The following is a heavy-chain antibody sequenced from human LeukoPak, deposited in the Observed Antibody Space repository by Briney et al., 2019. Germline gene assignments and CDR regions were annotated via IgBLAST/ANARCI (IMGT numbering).Heavy chain of an antibody. V-gene: IGHV1-8*02. Sequence: GSSVKVSCKASGGTFISYAISWVRQAPGQGLEWMGWMNPNSGNTGYAQKFQGRVTMTRNTSISTAYMELSSLRSEDTAVYYCARGDYIYYDSSGYYHGYWGQGTLVTVSS. CDR2: MNPNSGNT. J-gene: IGHJ4*02. D-gene: IGHD3-22*01. CDR1: GGTFISYA. CDR3: ARGDYIYYDSSGYYHGY.